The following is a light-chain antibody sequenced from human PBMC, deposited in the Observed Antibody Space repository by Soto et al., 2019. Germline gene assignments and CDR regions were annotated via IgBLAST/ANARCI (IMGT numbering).Light chain of an antibody. CDR2: EVS. CDR1: SSDVGGYNY. V-gene: IGLV2-14*01. J-gene: IGLJ3*02. Sequence: QSALTQPSSVSGSPGQSITISCTGTSSDVGGYNYVSWYQQHPGKAPKLMIYEVSNRPSGVSHRFSGSKSGNTASLTISRLQAEDEADYYCSSYTSSSTPVFGGGTKVTVL. CDR3: SSYTSSSTPV.